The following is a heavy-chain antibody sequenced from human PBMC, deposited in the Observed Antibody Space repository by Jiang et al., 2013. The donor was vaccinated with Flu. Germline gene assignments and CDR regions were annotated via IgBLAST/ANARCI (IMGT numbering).Heavy chain of an antibody. D-gene: IGHD3-22*01. CDR2: IYYSGST. V-gene: IGHV4-61*01. CDR3: ARLISLITIRGGNWYFDL. CDR1: GGSVSSGSYY. J-gene: IGHJ2*01. Sequence: GLVKPSETLSLTCTVSGGSVSSGSYYWSWIRQPPGKGLEWIGYIYYSGSTNYNPSLKSRVTISVDTSKNQFSLKLSSVNAADTAVYYCARLISLITIRGGNWYFDLWGRGXLVTVSS.